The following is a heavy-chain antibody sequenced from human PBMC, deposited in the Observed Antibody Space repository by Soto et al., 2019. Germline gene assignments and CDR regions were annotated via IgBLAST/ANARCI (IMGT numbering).Heavy chain of an antibody. V-gene: IGHV1-58*01. D-gene: IGHD3-10*01. CDR2: IVVASGNT. CDR1: GFTFTSSA. J-gene: IGHJ4*02. CDR3: AAGARGSGSYEIDY. Sequence: QMQLVQSGPEVKKPGTSVKVSCRASGFTFTSSAVQWVRQARGQRLEWIGWIVVASGNTNYAQKFQERGTITRDRSTSTAYMELSSLRSEDTAVYYCAAGARGSGSYEIDYWGQGTLVTVSS.